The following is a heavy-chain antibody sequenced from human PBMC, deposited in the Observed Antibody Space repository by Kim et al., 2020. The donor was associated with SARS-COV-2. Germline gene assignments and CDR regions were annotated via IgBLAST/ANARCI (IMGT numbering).Heavy chain of an antibody. J-gene: IGHJ4*02. D-gene: IGHD5-18*01. CDR2: K. CDR3: AREELAMVTYDY. Sequence: KYYADSVKGRLTVSRDIVNNTLQLQMNSLRPEDTALYFCAREELAMVTYDYWGQGALVTVSS. V-gene: IGHV3-30*03.